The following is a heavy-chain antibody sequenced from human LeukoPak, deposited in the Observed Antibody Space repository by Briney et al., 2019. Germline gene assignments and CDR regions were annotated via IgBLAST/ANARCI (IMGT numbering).Heavy chain of an antibody. CDR3: AQEWQGFDY. CDR2: IWYDGSNK. CDR1: GFTFSSYG. V-gene: IGHV3-33*06. J-gene: IGHJ4*02. D-gene: IGHD5-12*01. Sequence: GGSLRLSCAASGFTFSSYGMHWVRHAPGKGLEWVAVIWYDGSNKYYADSVKGRFTISRDNSKNTLYLQMNSLRAEDTAVYYCAQEWQGFDYWGQGTLVTVSS.